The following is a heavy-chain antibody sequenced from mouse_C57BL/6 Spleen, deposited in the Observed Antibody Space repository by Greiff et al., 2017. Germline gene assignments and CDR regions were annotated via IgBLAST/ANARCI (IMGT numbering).Heavy chain of an antibody. D-gene: IGHD2-4*01. CDR2: LWSGGST. CDR1: GFSLTSYG. CDR3: ARNRDDYSWFAY. Sequence: VQRVESGPGLVQPSQSLSITCTVSGFSLTSYGVHWVRQSPGKGLEWLGVLWSGGSTDYNAAFISRLSISKDNSKSQVFFKMNSLQADDTAIYYWARNRDDYSWFAYWGQGTLVTVSA. V-gene: IGHV2-2*01. J-gene: IGHJ3*01.